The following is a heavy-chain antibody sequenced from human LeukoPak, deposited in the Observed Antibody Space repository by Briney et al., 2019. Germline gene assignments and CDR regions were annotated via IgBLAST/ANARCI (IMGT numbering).Heavy chain of an antibody. CDR3: ARAHYGSGNFPFDY. J-gene: IGHJ4*02. V-gene: IGHV4-61*08. CDR2: IYYSGST. D-gene: IGHD3-10*01. Sequence: NTSETLSLTCTVSGGSISSGGYYWSWIRQPPGKGLEWIGYIYYSGSTNYNPSLKSRVTISVDTSKNQFSLKLSSVTAADTAVYYCARAHYGSGNFPFDYWGQGTLVTVSS. CDR1: GGSISSGGYY.